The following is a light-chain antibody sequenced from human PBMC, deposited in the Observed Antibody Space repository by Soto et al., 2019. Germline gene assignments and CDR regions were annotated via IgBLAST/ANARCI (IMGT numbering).Light chain of an antibody. Sequence: IPLTQSPSSLSASVGDRVTITCRASQGINSFLAWYQQKPGKAPKLLIYAASKLQSGVPSRFSGSGSGTDFTLTISSLQPEDFASYYCHQLDTSGHGTKLEIK. CDR1: QGINSF. CDR3: HQLDT. CDR2: AAS. J-gene: IGKJ2*01. V-gene: IGKV1-9*01.